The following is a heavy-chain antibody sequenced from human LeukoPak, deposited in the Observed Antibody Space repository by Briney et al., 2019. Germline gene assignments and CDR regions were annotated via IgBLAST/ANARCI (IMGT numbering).Heavy chain of an antibody. Sequence: GGSLRLSCAASGFTFSTYTINWVRQAPGQGLEWVSSISSSGTYIYYADSVKGRFTISRDNANNSLFLQMNSLRVEDTAVYFCARDVELSYWGQGTLVTVSS. V-gene: IGHV3-21*01. D-gene: IGHD1-7*01. CDR1: GFTFSTYT. J-gene: IGHJ4*02. CDR2: ISSSGTYI. CDR3: ARDVELSY.